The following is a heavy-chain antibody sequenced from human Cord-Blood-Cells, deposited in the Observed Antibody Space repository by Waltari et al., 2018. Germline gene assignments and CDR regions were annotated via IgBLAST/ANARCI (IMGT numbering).Heavy chain of an antibody. CDR1: GFTFSSYS. CDR2: ISSSGSYI. V-gene: IGHV3-21*01. J-gene: IGHJ2*01. CDR3: AREGGVWYFDL. Sequence: EVQLVESGGGLVKPGGALRLSCAASGFTFSSYSMNWVRQAPGKGREWVSSISSSGSYIYYADSVKGRFTISRDNAKNSLYLQMNSLRAEDTAVYYCAREGGVWYFDLWGRGTLVTVSS. D-gene: IGHD3-16*01.